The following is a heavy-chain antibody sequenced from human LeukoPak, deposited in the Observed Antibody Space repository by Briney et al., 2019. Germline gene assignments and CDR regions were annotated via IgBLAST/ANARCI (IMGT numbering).Heavy chain of an antibody. D-gene: IGHD3-3*01. J-gene: IGHJ5*02. CDR3: ARVGLRLLEGGRYNWFDP. V-gene: IGHV1-8*01. Sequence: GASVKVSCKASGYTFTSYDINWVRQATGQGLERMGWMNPNSGNTGYAQKFHSRVTMTRNTSISTAYMELSSLRSEDTGVYFCARVGLRLLEGGRYNWFDPWGQGTLVTVSS. CDR2: MNPNSGNT. CDR1: GYTFTSYD.